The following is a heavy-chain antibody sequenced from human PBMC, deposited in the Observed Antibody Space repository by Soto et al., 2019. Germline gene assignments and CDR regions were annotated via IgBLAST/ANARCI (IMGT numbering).Heavy chain of an antibody. J-gene: IGHJ4*02. V-gene: IGHV3-64*01. CDR2: ISTHGGST. Sequence: EVQLVESGGDLVQPGGSLRLSCAASGFTFSNYWMHWVRQAPGKKLEYVSGISTHGGSTYYANSVKGRFTISRDNSRNTLYLQMGSLSAEDMAVYYCARHYGSGTYIYFDYWGQGPLVTVSS. CDR3: ARHYGSGTYIYFDY. CDR1: GFTFSNYW. D-gene: IGHD3-10*01.